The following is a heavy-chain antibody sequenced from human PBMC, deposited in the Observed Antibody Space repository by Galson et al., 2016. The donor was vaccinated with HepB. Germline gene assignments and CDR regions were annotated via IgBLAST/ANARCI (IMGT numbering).Heavy chain of an antibody. Sequence: SVKVSCKASGYTFTSYHLHWVRQAPGQGLEWMGIINPSGGSTTYAQKFQGRVTMTRDASTSTDYVELSSLSSEDTAVYYCARDKSGSWTFDYWGQGTLVTVSS. CDR2: INPSGGST. CDR3: ARDKSGSWTFDY. V-gene: IGHV1-46*01. J-gene: IGHJ4*02. CDR1: GYTFTSYH. D-gene: IGHD6-13*01.